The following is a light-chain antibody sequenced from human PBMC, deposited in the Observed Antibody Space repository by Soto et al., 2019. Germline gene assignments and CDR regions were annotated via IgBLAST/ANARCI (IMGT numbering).Light chain of an antibody. CDR1: ASNLGGNP. V-gene: IGLV1-44*01. CDR3: AALDDSLNALV. J-gene: IGLJ2*01. CDR2: TNH. Sequence: QSVLNKPQSLSGTPGQKVSISCSGSASNLGGNPVNWYPHHPGAAPKLLIYTNHQRPSGVPDRFSGSKSGTSASLAISGLRSEDEADFYCAALDDSLNALVFGGGTKLTVL.